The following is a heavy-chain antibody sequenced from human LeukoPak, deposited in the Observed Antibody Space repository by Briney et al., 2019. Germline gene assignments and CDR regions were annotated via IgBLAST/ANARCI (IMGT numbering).Heavy chain of an antibody. J-gene: IGHJ3*02. CDR1: GFTFSSYS. D-gene: IGHD1-26*01. V-gene: IGHV3-21*01. CDR2: ISSSSSYI. CDR3: AREMGGAFDI. Sequence: GGSLRLSCAASGFTFSSYSMNWVRQAPGKGLEWVSSISSSSSYIYYADSVKGRFTISRDTAKHSLYLQITRLRGEDTAVYYCAREMGGAFDIWGQGTMVTVS.